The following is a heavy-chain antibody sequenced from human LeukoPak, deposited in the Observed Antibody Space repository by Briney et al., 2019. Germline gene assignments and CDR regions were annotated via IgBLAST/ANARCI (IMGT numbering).Heavy chain of an antibody. D-gene: IGHD2-21*01. Sequence: SVKVSCKASGGTFSSYAISWVRQAPGQGLEWMGGIIPIFGTANHAQKFQGRVTITADESTSTAYMELSSLRSEDTAVYYCARLYCGGDCYSGGGYFDYWGQGTLVTVSS. CDR2: IIPIFGTA. CDR1: GGTFSSYA. CDR3: ARLYCGGDCYSGGGYFDY. J-gene: IGHJ4*02. V-gene: IGHV1-69*01.